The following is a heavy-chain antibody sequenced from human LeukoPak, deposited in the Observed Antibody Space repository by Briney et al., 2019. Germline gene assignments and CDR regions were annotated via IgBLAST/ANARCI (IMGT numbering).Heavy chain of an antibody. Sequence: PSQTLSLTCAVSGGSISSGGYSWSWIRQPPGTGLEWIGYIYHSGSTYYNPSLKSRVTISVDRSKNQFSLKLSSVTAADTAVYYCARGRAKSPLRMYYYGMDVWGQGTTVTVSS. V-gene: IGHV4-30-2*01. D-gene: IGHD4-17*01. CDR1: GGSISSGGYS. CDR2: IYHSGST. J-gene: IGHJ6*02. CDR3: ARGRAKSPLRMYYYGMDV.